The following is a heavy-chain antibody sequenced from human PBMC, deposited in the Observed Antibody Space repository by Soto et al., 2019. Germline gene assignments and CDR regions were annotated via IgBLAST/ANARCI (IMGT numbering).Heavy chain of an antibody. CDR1: GYTFFNFW. D-gene: IGHD2-2*01. CDR2: IDPGPSTA. Sequence: GESLKISCHGSGYTFFNFWIVWVRQGPGKGLEGVGRIDPGPSTATYSPTFQGHDTISAGRSSRSAYLQWRSLRASDTAIYFCARRYCSRADCYSDSWGQGGLVTVSS. J-gene: IGHJ4*02. CDR3: ARRYCSRADCYSDS. V-gene: IGHV5-10-1*01.